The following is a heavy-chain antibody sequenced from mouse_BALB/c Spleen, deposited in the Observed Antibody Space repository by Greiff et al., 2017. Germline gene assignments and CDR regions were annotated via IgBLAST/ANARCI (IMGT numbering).Heavy chain of an antibody. J-gene: IGHJ4*01. Sequence: VQLQQSGPGLVAPSQSLSITCTVSGFSLTGYGVNWVRQPPGKGLEWLGMIWGDGSTDYNSALKSRLSISKDNSKSQVFLKMNSLQTDDTARYYGARGRYAYYAMDYWGQGTSVTVAA. D-gene: IGHD2-14*01. V-gene: IGHV2-6-7*01. CDR3: ARGRYAYYAMDY. CDR2: IWGDGST. CDR1: GFSLTGYG.